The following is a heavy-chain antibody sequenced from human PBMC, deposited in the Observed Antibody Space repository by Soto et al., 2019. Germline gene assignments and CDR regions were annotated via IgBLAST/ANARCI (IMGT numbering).Heavy chain of an antibody. Sequence: QVQLVESRGGVVQPGRSLRLSCAASGFTFSSYGMHWVRQAPGEGLEWVVVISYDGSIQYYTDSAKGRFTISRDNSKSTLYLQMNSLRAEDTAVYYCAKEIRAYSSSWSFDYWGQGTLVTVSS. V-gene: IGHV3-30*18. J-gene: IGHJ4*02. CDR1: GFTFSSYG. D-gene: IGHD6-13*01. CDR3: AKEIRAYSSSWSFDY. CDR2: ISYDGSIQ.